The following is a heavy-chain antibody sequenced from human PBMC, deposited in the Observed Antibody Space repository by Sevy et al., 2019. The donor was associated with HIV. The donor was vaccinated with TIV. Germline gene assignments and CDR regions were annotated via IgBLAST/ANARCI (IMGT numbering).Heavy chain of an antibody. Sequence: GGSLRLSCVGSGFTFRNFGVHWLRQAPGKGLEWLSVVSYDGSSKYYVDSVKGRFIVSRDSSKNTLYLKMNSLRTEDTAVYYCARGGSGDYYYYGVDVWGQGTTVTVSS. CDR3: ARGGSGDYYYYGVDV. J-gene: IGHJ6*02. CDR1: GFTFRNFG. D-gene: IGHD3-10*01. V-gene: IGHV3-30*03. CDR2: VSYDGSSK.